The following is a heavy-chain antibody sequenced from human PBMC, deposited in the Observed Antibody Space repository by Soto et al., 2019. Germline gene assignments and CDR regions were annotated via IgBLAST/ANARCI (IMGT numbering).Heavy chain of an antibody. CDR3: ARAEGYCSSTSCRYYYYYYMDV. CDR1: GYTFTSYD. J-gene: IGHJ6*03. CDR2: MNTNSGNT. D-gene: IGHD2-2*01. V-gene: IGHV1-8*01. Sequence: QVQLVQSGAEVKKPGASVKVSCKASGYTFTSYDINWVRQATGQGLEWMGWMNTNSGNTGYAQKFQGRVTMTRNTSISTAYMELSSLRSEDTAVYYCARAEGYCSSTSCRYYYYYYMDVWGKGTTVTVSS.